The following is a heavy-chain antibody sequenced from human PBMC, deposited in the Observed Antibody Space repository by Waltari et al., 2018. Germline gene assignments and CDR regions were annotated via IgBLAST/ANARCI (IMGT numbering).Heavy chain of an antibody. J-gene: IGHJ6*04. Sequence: EVQVVESGGGLVKPGGSLRLSCVVSGFTFTKAWMSWVRQAPGKGLEWVGRRKSEGDGGTRDYSAPLKGRISLSRDDSKNTVYLQMNTLKPEDTAVYFCATDYGDFLGVWGTGTTVTVFS. V-gene: IGHV3-15*01. CDR2: RKSEGDGGTR. CDR1: GFTFTKAW. D-gene: IGHD3-10*01. CDR3: ATDYGDFLGV.